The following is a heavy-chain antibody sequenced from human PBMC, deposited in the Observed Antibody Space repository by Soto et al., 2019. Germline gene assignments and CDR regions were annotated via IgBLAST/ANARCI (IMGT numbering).Heavy chain of an antibody. D-gene: IGHD2-15*01. CDR2: INSDGSST. V-gene: IGHV3-74*01. Sequence: GSLRLSCAASGFTFSSYWMHWVRQAPGKGLVWVSRINSDGSSTSYADSVKGRFTISRDNAKNTLYLQMNSLRAEDTAVYYCARARCGSCYYFDYWGQGTLVTVSS. CDR1: GFTFSSYW. CDR3: ARARCGSCYYFDY. J-gene: IGHJ4*02.